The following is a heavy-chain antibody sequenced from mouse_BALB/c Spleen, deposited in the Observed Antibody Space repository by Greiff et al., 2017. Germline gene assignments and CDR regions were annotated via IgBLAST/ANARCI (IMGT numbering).Heavy chain of an antibody. Sequence: QVQLQQSGAELVRPGTSVKISCKASGYTFTNYWLGWVKQRPGHGLEWIGDIYPGGGYTNYNEKFKGKATLTADTSSSTAYMQLSSLTSEDSAVYFCARGHYYGYLDYWGQGTTLTVSS. J-gene: IGHJ2*01. V-gene: IGHV1-63*02. CDR1: GYTFTNYW. CDR3: ARGHYYGYLDY. D-gene: IGHD1-2*01. CDR2: IYPGGGYT.